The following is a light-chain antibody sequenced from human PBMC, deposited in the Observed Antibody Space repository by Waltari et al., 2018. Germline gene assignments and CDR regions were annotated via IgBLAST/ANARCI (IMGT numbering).Light chain of an antibody. CDR3: TSFTTIGIPLV. CDR2: EVN. J-gene: IGLJ3*02. CDR1: NSDIGIYNY. V-gene: IGLV2-14*01. Sequence: QSALTQPASVSGSPGQSITISCTGTNSDIGIYNYVSWYQQPPGKATKLIIYEVNNRPSGVSNRFSGSKSGNTASLTISGLQPEDEADYYCTSFTTIGIPLVFGGGTKLTVL.